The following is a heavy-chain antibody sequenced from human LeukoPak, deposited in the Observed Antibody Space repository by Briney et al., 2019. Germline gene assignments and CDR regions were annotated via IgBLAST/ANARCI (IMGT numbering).Heavy chain of an antibody. J-gene: IGHJ4*02. D-gene: IGHD3-10*01. CDR1: GGSISSYY. Sequence: SGALSLPFTVSGGSISSYYWSWIRPPPGEGVEGIGSVYHSGDTYYTSSLKSRVTISVDTSKNQVSLGLSSVTAADTAVYYCARHYYYASGSPFDYWGQGTLVTVSS. V-gene: IGHV4-59*04. CDR3: ARHYYYASGSPFDY. CDR2: VYHSGDT.